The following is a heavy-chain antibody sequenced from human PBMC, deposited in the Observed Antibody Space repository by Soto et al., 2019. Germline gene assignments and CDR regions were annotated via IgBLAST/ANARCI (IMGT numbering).Heavy chain of an antibody. CDR1: GFTFSSYW. D-gene: IGHD1-7*01. CDR3: ARDNWNSY. J-gene: IGHJ4*01. Sequence: GGSLRLFCAASGFTFSSYWMHWVRQAPGKGLMWVSRIHNDGSTTRYADSVKGRFTISRDNAKNTLYLQMSSLRVEDTAVYYCARDNWNSYWGQGTLVTVSS. V-gene: IGHV3-74*01. CDR2: IHNDGSTT.